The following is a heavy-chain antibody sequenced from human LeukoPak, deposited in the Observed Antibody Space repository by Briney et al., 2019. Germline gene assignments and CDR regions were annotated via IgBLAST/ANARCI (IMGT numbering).Heavy chain of an antibody. CDR1: GYTLTELS. J-gene: IGHJ4*02. CDR2: MNPNSGNT. D-gene: IGHD3-16*02. V-gene: IGHV1-8*01. Sequence: ASVKVSCKVSGYTLTELSMHWVRQATGQGLEWMGWMNPNSGNTGYAQKFQGRVTMTRNTSISTAYMELSSLRSEDTAVYYCARSTARYYDYVWGSYRYPDWGQGTLVTVSS. CDR3: ARSTARYYDYVWGSYRYPD.